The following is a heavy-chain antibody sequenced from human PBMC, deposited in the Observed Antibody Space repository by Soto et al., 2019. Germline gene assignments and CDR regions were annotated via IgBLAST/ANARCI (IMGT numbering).Heavy chain of an antibody. CDR2: INHSGST. CDR1: GGSFSGYY. Sequence: QVQLQQWGAGLLKPSETLSLTCAVYGGSFSGYYWSWIRQPPGKGLEWIGEINHSGSTNYNPSLKSRVTISVETSKNQYSLKLSSVTAADTAVYYCARCRGRYKPYYGMDVWGQGTTVTVSS. J-gene: IGHJ6*02. CDR3: ARCRGRYKPYYGMDV. V-gene: IGHV4-34*01. D-gene: IGHD1-20*01.